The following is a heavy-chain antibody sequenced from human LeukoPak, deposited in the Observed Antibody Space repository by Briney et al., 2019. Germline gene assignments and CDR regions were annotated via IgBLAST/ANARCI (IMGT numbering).Heavy chain of an antibody. V-gene: IGHV1-2*02. CDR3: AREYSSGWYLDY. J-gene: IGHJ4*02. Sequence: ASVKVSCKASGYTFTGYYMHWVRQAPGQGLEWMGWINPNSGGTNYAQKFRGRVTMTRDTSISTAYMELSRLRSDDTAVYYCAREYSSGWYLDYWGQGTLVTVSS. D-gene: IGHD6-19*01. CDR2: INPNSGGT. CDR1: GYTFTGYY.